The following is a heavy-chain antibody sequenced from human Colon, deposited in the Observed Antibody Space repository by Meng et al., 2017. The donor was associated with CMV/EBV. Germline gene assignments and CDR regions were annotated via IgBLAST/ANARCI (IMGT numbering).Heavy chain of an antibody. J-gene: IGHJ4*02. CDR2: INPNGGGT. CDR1: GYTFTGNY. CDR3: ARIPAMAGSYYFFDS. Sequence: ASVKVSCKASGYTFTGNYIHWVRQALGQGFEWMGWINPNGGGTNYAQKFQGRVTMTRDTSIKTVYMNLSSLTSDDTAVYYCARIPAMAGSYYFFDSWGQGARVTVSS. V-gene: IGHV1-2*02. D-gene: IGHD1-26*01.